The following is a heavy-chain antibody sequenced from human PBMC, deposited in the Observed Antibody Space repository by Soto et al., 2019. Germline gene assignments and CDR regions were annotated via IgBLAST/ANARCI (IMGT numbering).Heavy chain of an antibody. CDR2: INHSGST. Sequence: QVQLQQWGAGLLKPSETLSLTCAVYGGSFSGYYWSWIRQPPGKGLEWIGEINHSGSTNYNPSLKSRVTIXXVXAXXQVSPTLGSVTAADTAVYYCARGGYYGSGRGRFDYWGQGTLVTVSS. J-gene: IGHJ4*02. CDR1: GGSFSGYY. CDR3: ARGGYYGSGRGRFDY. D-gene: IGHD3-10*01. V-gene: IGHV4-34*01.